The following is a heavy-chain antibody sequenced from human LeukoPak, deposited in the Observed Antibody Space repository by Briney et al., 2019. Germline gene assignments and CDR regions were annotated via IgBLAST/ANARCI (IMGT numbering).Heavy chain of an antibody. D-gene: IGHD1-26*01. V-gene: IGHV4-59*01. Sequence: PSETLSLTCTVSGSSISSYYWSWIRQPPGKGLEWIAYIYYSGSTNYNPSLKSRVTISVDTSKNQFSLKLNSVTAADTAVYYCARGSGGSYFDYWGQGTLVTVSS. CDR1: GSSISSYY. CDR2: IYYSGST. CDR3: ARGSGGSYFDY. J-gene: IGHJ4*02.